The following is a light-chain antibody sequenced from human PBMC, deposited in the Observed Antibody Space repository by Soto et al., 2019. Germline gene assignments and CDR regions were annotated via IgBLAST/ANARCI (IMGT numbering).Light chain of an antibody. CDR1: RSVSSY. V-gene: IGKV3-11*01. CDR2: DAS. J-gene: IGKJ1*01. Sequence: EIVLTQSPATLSLSPGESATLSCRASRSVSSYLAWYQQKPGQAPRLLIYDASNRATGIPARFSGSGSGTDFTLTISSLEPEDFAVYYCQQRSNWPPWTFGQGTKVDIK. CDR3: QQRSNWPPWT.